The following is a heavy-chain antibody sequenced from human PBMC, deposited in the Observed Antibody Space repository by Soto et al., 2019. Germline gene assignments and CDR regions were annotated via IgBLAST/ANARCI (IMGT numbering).Heavy chain of an antibody. CDR3: AKDYPRSGSPGLEFDY. J-gene: IGHJ4*02. Sequence: GGSLRLSCVASGFTFNYYAMTWVRQAPGKGLEWVSNIDSAGGTSYADSVRGRFTISRDNSKNTLYLQMNSLRAEDTAIYFCAKDYPRSGSPGLEFDYWGQGT. D-gene: IGHD3-10*01. CDR2: IDSAGGT. CDR1: GFTFNYYA. V-gene: IGHV3-23*01.